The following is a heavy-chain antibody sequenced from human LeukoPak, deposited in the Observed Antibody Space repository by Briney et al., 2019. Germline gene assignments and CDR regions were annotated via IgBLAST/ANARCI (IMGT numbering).Heavy chain of an antibody. CDR1: GFTFSTYA. CDR3: ARDFRNRAADY. J-gene: IGHJ4*02. D-gene: IGHD1-14*01. V-gene: IGHV3-30-3*01. Sequence: PGGSLRLSCAASGFTFSTYAMHWVRQAPGKGLEWVAVMSYDGGRIYYADSVKGRFTISRDNSKNTLYLQMNSLRAEDTAVYYCARDFRNRAADYWGQGTLVTVSS. CDR2: MSYDGGRI.